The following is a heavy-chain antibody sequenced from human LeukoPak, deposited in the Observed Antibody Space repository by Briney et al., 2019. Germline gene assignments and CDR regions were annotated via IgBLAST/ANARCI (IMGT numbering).Heavy chain of an antibody. CDR1: GGSISSGGYY. CDR3: ARQDRYYYDSSAYYSWFDY. Sequence: SQTLSLTCTVSGGSISSGGYYWSWIRQHPGKGLEWIGYIYYSGSTYYNPSLKSRVTISVDTSKNQFSLKLSSVTAADTAVYYCARQDRYYYDSSAYYSWFDYWGQGTLVTVSS. V-gene: IGHV4-31*03. D-gene: IGHD3-22*01. CDR2: IYYSGST. J-gene: IGHJ4*02.